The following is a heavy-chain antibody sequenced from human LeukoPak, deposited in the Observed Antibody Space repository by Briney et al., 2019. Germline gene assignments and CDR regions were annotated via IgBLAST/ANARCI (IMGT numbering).Heavy chain of an antibody. V-gene: IGHV1-18*01. J-gene: IGHJ5*02. CDR2: ISAYNGNT. Sequence: ASVKVSCKASGYTFTSYGISWVRQAPGQGLEWMGWISAYNGNTNYAQKLQGRVTMTTDTSTSTAYMELRSLRSDDTAVYYCARAPTGITGTRVRTRWFDPWGQGTLVTVSS. D-gene: IGHD1-20*01. CDR1: GYTFTSYG. CDR3: ARAPTGITGTRVRTRWFDP.